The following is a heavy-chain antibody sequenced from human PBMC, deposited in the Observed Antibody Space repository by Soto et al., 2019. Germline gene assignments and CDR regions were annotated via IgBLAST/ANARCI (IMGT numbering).Heavy chain of an antibody. V-gene: IGHV4-59*01. D-gene: IGHD2-2*01. CDR1: GGSISSYY. CDR2: IYYSRST. Sequence: SETLSLTCTVSGGSISSYYWSWIRQPPGKGLEWIGYIYYSRSTNYNPSLKSRVTISVDTSKNQFSLKPSSVTAADTAVYYCAREPITSPYYMDVWGKGTTVTVSS. J-gene: IGHJ6*03. CDR3: AREPITSPYYMDV.